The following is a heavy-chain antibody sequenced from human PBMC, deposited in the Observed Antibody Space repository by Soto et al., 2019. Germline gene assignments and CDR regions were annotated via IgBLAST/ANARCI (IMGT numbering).Heavy chain of an antibody. CDR1: GGTFSSYA. CDR2: IIPIFGTA. CDR3: ARSRIFDDRYFGRTGPFDY. Sequence: SVKVSCKASGGTFSSYAISWVRQAPGQGLEWMGGIIPIFGTANYAQKFQGRVTITADKSTSTAYMELSSLRSEDTAVYYCARSRIFDDRYFGRTGPFDYWGQGTL. J-gene: IGHJ4*02. D-gene: IGHD3-9*01. V-gene: IGHV1-69*06.